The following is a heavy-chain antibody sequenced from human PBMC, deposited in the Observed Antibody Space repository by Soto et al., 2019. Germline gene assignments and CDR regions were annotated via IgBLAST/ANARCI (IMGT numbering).Heavy chain of an antibody. J-gene: IGHJ4*02. D-gene: IGHD2-2*01. CDR3: ATDIRARDIVVVPAAMFVFDY. CDR2: FDPEDGET. Sequence: GASVKVSCKVSGYTLTELAMHWVRQAPGKGLEWMGGFDPEDGETIYAQKFQGRVTMTEDTSTDTAYMGLSSLRSEDTAVYYCATDIRARDIVVVPAAMFVFDYWDQGTLVTVSS. CDR1: GYTLTELA. V-gene: IGHV1-24*01.